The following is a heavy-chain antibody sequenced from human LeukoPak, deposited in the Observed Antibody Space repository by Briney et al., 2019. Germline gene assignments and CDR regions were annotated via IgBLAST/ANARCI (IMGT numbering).Heavy chain of an antibody. CDR3: AREAPQYSSSWEHGMDV. CDR2: ISAYNGNT. V-gene: IGHV1-18*04. D-gene: IGHD6-13*01. J-gene: IGHJ6*04. CDR1: GYTFTSYG. Sequence: ASVRVSCKASGYTFTSYGISWVRQAPGQGLEWMGWISAYNGNTNYAQKLQGRVTMTTDTSTSTAYMELRSLRSDDTAVYYCAREAPQYSSSWEHGMDVWGKGTTVTVSS.